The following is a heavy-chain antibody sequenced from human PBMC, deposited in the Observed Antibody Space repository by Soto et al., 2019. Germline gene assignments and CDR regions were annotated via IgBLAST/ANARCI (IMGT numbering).Heavy chain of an antibody. CDR1: VGTFSSYA. CDR2: IIPIFGTA. D-gene: IGHD2-2*01. Sequence: SVKVSCKASVGTFSSYAISWVRQAPGQGLEWMGGIIPIFGTANYAQKFQGRVTITADESTSTAYMELSSLRSEDTAVYYCARESRSSPFMDVWGQGTTVTGSS. CDR3: ARESRSSPFMDV. J-gene: IGHJ6*02. V-gene: IGHV1-69*13.